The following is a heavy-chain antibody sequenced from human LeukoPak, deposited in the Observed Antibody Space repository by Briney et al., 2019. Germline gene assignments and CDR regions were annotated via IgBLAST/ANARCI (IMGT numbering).Heavy chain of an antibody. CDR1: GFIFNSYA. D-gene: IGHD1-1*01. CDR2: ISGSGGGT. CDR3: AKRRGLEIFYYYYMDV. Sequence: PGGSLRLSCAASGFIFNSYAMTLGRQAAGKGLESVSAISGSGGGTYFADSVKGRFTISRDNSKNKLFLQMASLRAEGRAVYYCAKRRGLEIFYYYYMDVWGKGTTVTVPS. J-gene: IGHJ6*03. V-gene: IGHV3-23*01.